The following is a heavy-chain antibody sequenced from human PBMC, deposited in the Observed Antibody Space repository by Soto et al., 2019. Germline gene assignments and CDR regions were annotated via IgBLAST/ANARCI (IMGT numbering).Heavy chain of an antibody. Sequence: SETLSLTCTVSGGSISSGDYYWSWIRQPPGKGLECIGYIYYSGSTNYNPYLKSRVTISVDTFKNHFSLKLSSVTAADTAVYYFARVHYDLLTGYYDRWFDPWGQGTLVTVSS. V-gene: IGHV4-61*08. CDR3: ARVHYDLLTGYYDRWFDP. CDR2: IYYSGST. CDR1: GGSISSGDYY. J-gene: IGHJ5*02. D-gene: IGHD3-9*01.